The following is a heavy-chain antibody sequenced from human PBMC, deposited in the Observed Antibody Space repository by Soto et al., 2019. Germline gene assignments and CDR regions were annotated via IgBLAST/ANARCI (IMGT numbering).Heavy chain of an antibody. CDR2: INHSGST. D-gene: IGHD2-15*01. Sequence: PSETLSLTCAVYGGSFSGYYWSWIRQPPGKGLEWIGEINHSGSTNYNPSLKSRVTISVDTSKTQFSLKLSSVTAADTAVYYCARHTPAISITEHWGQGTLVTVSS. V-gene: IGHV4-34*01. CDR3: ARHTPAISITEH. J-gene: IGHJ1*01. CDR1: GGSFSGYY.